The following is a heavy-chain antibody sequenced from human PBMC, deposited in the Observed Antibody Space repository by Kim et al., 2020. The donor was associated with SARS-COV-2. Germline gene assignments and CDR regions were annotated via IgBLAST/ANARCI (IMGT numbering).Heavy chain of an antibody. Sequence: GGSLRLSCAASAFSFNNYDMNWVRQAPGKGLEWVSYISSSCYTINYADSVKGRFTISRDNARNSLDLQVNSLGAEDTAVYYCAGGIYSNHHWFHMDVWG. V-gene: IGHV3-48*03. CDR1: AFSFNNYD. CDR3: AGGIYSNHHWFHMDV. CDR2: ISSSCYTI. D-gene: IGHD1-26*01. J-gene: IGHJ6*03.